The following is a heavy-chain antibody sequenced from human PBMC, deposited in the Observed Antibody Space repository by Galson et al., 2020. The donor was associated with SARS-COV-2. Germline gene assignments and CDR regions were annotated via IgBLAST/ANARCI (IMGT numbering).Heavy chain of an antibody. V-gene: IGHV1-24*01. J-gene: IGHJ4*02. D-gene: IGHD1-26*01. Sequence: ASVKVSCKVSGNILIKSSIHWVRQAPGKGLEWMGSFDPKDYDKVYGKMFQDRITMTRDTSTNTAYMELSSLRSEDRAVYYCATQGGPSGKYLGIGWSFDSWGQGTLVTVSS. CDR1: GNILIKSS. CDR3: ATQGGPSGKYLGIGWSFDS. CDR2: FDPKDYDK.